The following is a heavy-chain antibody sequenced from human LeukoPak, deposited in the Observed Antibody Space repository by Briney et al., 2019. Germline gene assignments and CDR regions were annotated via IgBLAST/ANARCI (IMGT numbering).Heavy chain of an antibody. V-gene: IGHV3-11*01. Sequence: GGSLRLSCAASGFTFSDYYMSWVRQAPGKGLEWVSYISSSGSTIYYADSVKGRFTISRDNAKNSLYLQMNGLRAEDTAVYYCARDRKWELPLDYWGQGTLVTVSS. J-gene: IGHJ4*02. CDR2: ISSSGSTI. CDR3: ARDRKWELPLDY. CDR1: GFTFSDYY. D-gene: IGHD1-26*01.